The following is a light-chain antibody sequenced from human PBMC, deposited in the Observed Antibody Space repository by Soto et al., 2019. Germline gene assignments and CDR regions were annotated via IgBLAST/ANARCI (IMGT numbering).Light chain of an antibody. V-gene: IGKV1-5*03. Sequence: DIQMTQSPSTLSASVGDRVTITCRASQSISNWLAWYQQKPGKAPKLLIYRASALESGVPSRFSGSGSGTEFTLTISSLQPDDFATYYCQQYRTYSHTFGKGPSWRS. CDR3: QQYRTYSHT. CDR1: QSISNW. CDR2: RAS. J-gene: IGKJ2*01.